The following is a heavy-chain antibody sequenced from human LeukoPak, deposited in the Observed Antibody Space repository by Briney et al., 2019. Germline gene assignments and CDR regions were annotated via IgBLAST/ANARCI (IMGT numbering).Heavy chain of an antibody. CDR2: IYSGGRT. D-gene: IGHD3-22*01. CDR3: ARGGLSGGYYVDY. V-gene: IGHV3-66*01. Sequence: GSLTLSCAASGFTVSSNYINWVRQAPGKGLEWVSVIYSGGRTYYADSVKGRFTISRDNSKNTLYLQMNSLRVEDTAVYYCARGGLSGGYYVDYWGQGTLVTVSS. CDR1: GFTVSSNY. J-gene: IGHJ4*02.